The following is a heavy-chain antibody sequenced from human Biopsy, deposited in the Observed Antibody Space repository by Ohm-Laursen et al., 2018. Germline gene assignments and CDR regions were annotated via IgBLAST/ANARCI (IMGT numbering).Heavy chain of an antibody. CDR2: ISNSGNT. CDR3: ARRGSGGRSFDY. Sequence: TLSLTCIVSGDSINSSYWSWIRQAPGKELEWIGFISNSGNTNYNPSLKSRVTISADTSKNQFSLKLGSVTVADTAVFYCARRGSGGRSFDYWGQGSLVTVSS. V-gene: IGHV4-59*08. CDR1: GDSINSSY. D-gene: IGHD2-15*01. J-gene: IGHJ4*02.